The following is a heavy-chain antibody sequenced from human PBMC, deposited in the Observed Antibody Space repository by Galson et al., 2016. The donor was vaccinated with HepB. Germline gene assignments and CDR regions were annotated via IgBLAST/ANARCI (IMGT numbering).Heavy chain of an antibody. CDR1: GYSFTSYW. V-gene: IGHV5-51*01. CDR3: AGTTYSSAWGFDH. CDR2: IYPGDSDI. J-gene: IGHJ5*02. Sequence: QSGAEVKKPGESLTISCKGSGYSFTSYWIGWVRQMPGKGLEWMGIIYPGDSDIRYSPSFQGQVTISADKSITTAYLQWNNLKASDTAMYFCAGTTYSSAWGFDHWGQGTLVTVSS. D-gene: IGHD6-19*01.